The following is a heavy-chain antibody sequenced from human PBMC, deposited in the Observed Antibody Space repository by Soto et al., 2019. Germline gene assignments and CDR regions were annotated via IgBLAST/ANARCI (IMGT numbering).Heavy chain of an antibody. J-gene: IGHJ4*02. V-gene: IGHV3-23*01. CDR2: ISGSGGST. Sequence: PGGSLRLSCAASGFTFSSYAMSWVRQAPGKGLEWVSGISGSGGSTYYAASVKGRFTISRDNSKNTLYLQMNSLRPEDTAVYYCLTWTSGTPDYWGQGTLVTVSS. CDR1: GFTFSSYA. D-gene: IGHD1-1*01. CDR3: LTWTSGTPDY.